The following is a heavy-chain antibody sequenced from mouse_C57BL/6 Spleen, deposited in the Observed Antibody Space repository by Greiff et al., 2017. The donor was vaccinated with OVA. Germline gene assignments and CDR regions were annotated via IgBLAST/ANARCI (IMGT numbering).Heavy chain of an antibody. J-gene: IGHJ4*01. D-gene: IGHD2-1*01. Sequence: QVQLQQPGAELVMPGASVKLSCKASGYTFTSYWMHWVKQRPGQGLEWIGEIDPSDSYTNYNQKFKGKSTLTVDKSSSTAYMQLSSLTSEDSAVYYCARRIYYGPYYAMDYWGQGTSVTVSS. CDR3: ARRIYYGPYYAMDY. CDR1: GYTFTSYW. CDR2: IDPSDSYT. V-gene: IGHV1-69*01.